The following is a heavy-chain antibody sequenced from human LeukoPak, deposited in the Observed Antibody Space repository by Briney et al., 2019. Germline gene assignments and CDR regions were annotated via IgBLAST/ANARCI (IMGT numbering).Heavy chain of an antibody. D-gene: IGHD6-19*01. J-gene: IGHJ4*02. CDR2: IIPILGIA. CDR3: ARNSHGYSSGWLQFNFDY. Sequence: AASVKVSCKASGGTFSSYAISWVRQAPGQGLEWMGRIIPILGIANYAQKFQGRVTITADKSTSTAYMELRSLRSDDTAVYYCARNSHGYSSGWLQFNFDYWGQGTLVTVSS. V-gene: IGHV1-69*04. CDR1: GGTFSSYA.